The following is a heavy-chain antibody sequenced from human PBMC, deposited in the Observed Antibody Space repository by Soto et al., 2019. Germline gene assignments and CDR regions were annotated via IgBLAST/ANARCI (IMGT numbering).Heavy chain of an antibody. CDR1: GYTLTELS. CDR2: FDPEDGET. D-gene: IGHD6-19*01. Sequence: APVKVSCKVSGYTLTELSMPCMRQAPGKGLEWMGGFDPEDGETIYAQKFQGRVTMTEDTSTDTAYMELSSLRSEDTAVYYFATQSIALAGTDYWGQGTLVTVSS. J-gene: IGHJ4*02. CDR3: ATQSIALAGTDY. V-gene: IGHV1-24*01.